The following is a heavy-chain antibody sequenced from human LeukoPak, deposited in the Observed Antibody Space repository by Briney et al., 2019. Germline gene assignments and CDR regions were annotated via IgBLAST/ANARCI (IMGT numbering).Heavy chain of an antibody. Sequence: PGGSLRLSCAASGFTFSSYGMHWVRQAPGKGLEWVAVISYDGSNKYYADSVKGRFTISRDNSKNTLYLQMNSLRAEDTAVYYCAKLSEYYYDSSGYFHDAFDIWGQGTMVTVSS. CDR3: AKLSEYYYDSSGYFHDAFDI. D-gene: IGHD3-22*01. J-gene: IGHJ3*02. V-gene: IGHV3-30*18. CDR1: GFTFSSYG. CDR2: ISYDGSNK.